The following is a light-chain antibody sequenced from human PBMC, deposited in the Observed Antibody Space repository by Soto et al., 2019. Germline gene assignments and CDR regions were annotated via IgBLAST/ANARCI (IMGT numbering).Light chain of an antibody. J-gene: IGLJ2*01. CDR3: QVWGSSSDPVV. V-gene: IGLV3-21*02. CDR2: DDI. CDR1: NIGSKS. Sequence: SYELTQPPSLSVAPGQTARITCGGNNIGSKSVHWYQQKPGQAPVLVVYDDIARPSGIPERFSGSNSGNTATLTISRVEVGDEADYYCQVWGSSSDPVVFGGGTKLTVL.